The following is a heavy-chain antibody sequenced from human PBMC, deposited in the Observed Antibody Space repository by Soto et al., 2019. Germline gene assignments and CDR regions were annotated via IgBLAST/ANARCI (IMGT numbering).Heavy chain of an antibody. CDR1: GGTFSSYA. D-gene: IGHD4-17*01. CDR2: IIPIFGTA. CDR3: AARGDYDVYY. V-gene: IGHV1-69*13. J-gene: IGHJ4*02. Sequence: ASVKVSCKASGGTFSSYAISWVRQAPGQGLEWMGGIIPIFGTANYAQKFQGRVTITAHESTSTAYMELSSLRPEDTAVYYSAARGDYDVYYWGQGTLVTVSS.